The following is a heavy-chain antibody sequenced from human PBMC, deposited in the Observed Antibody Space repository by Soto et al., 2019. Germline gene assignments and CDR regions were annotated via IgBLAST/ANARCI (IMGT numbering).Heavy chain of an antibody. CDR3: ARERTPSSDYSSYVGYYYYMDV. CDR1: GYTFTSYG. CDR2: ISAYNGNT. D-gene: IGHD4-4*01. J-gene: IGHJ6*03. Sequence: ASVKVSCKASGYTFTSYGISWVRQAPGQGLEWMGWISAYNGNTNYAQKLQGRVTMTTDTSTSTAYMELRSLRSDDTAVYYCARERTPSSDYSSYVGYYYYMDVWGKGTTVTVSS. V-gene: IGHV1-18*01.